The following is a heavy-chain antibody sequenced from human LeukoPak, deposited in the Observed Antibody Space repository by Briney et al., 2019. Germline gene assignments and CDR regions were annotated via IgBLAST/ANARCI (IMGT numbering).Heavy chain of an antibody. J-gene: IGHJ4*02. CDR1: GGSISSSSYY. D-gene: IGHD3-9*01. CDR3: AGGVDWSLDF. V-gene: IGHV4-39*01. CDR2: LSYSGST. Sequence: SETLSLTCTVSGGSISSSSYYWGWIRQPPGKGLEWVGTLSYSGSTYYSPSLKSRVTISVDTSKNQFSLKLSSVTAADTAVYYCAGGVDWSLDFWGQGALVTVSS.